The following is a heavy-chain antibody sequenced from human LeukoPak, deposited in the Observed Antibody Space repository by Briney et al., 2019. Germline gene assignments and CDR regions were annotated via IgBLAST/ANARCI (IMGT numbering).Heavy chain of an antibody. Sequence: QPGGSLRLSCAASGLTFTSSWMSWVRQAPGKGLQWVANIKQDGSERYYADSVKGRFTISRDNAKNSLYLQMNSLRAEDTAVYYCARDNWGSFDYWGQGVLITVSS. J-gene: IGHJ4*02. CDR1: GLTFTSSW. CDR3: ARDNWGSFDY. CDR2: IKQDGSER. D-gene: IGHD7-27*01. V-gene: IGHV3-7*01.